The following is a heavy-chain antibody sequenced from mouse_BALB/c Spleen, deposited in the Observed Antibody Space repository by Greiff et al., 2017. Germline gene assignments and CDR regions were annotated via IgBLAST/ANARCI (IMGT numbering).Heavy chain of an antibody. Sequence: DVMLVESGGGLVKPGGSLKLSCAASGFTFSDYYMYWVRQTPEKRLEWVATISDGGSYTYYPDSVKGRFTISRDNAKNNLYLQMSSLKSEDTAMYYCARDHDYGSRFAYWGQGTLVTVSA. CDR2: ISDGGSYT. V-gene: IGHV5-4*02. CDR3: ARDHDYGSRFAY. CDR1: GFTFSDYY. J-gene: IGHJ3*01. D-gene: IGHD1-1*01.